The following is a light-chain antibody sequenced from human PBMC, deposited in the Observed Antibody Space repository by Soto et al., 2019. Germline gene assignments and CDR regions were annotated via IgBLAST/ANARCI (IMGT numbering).Light chain of an antibody. Sequence: EIVVTQSPGTLSLSPGAGAPLSCRARQSVSSNYLAWYQQKPGQAPRLLIYGASNRATGIPDRFSGSGSGTEFTLTISRLEPEDFAVYYCQQYSSSPLTFGGGTKVDIK. CDR2: GAS. V-gene: IGKV3-20*01. CDR3: QQYSSSPLT. J-gene: IGKJ4*01. CDR1: QSVSSNY.